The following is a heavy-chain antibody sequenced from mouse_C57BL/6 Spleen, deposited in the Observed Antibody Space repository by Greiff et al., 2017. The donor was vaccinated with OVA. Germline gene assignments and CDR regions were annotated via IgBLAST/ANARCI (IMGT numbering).Heavy chain of an antibody. CDR2: ISYDGGT. CDR3: ARDDYDGFAY. V-gene: IGHV3-6*01. D-gene: IGHD2-4*01. Sequence: VQLKESGPGLVKPSQSLSLTCSVTGYSITSGYYWNWIRQFPGNKLEWMGYISYDGGTNYNPSLKNRISITRDTSKNQFFLKLKSVTTEDTATYYCARDDYDGFAYWGQGTLVTVSA. J-gene: IGHJ3*01. CDR1: GYSITSGYY.